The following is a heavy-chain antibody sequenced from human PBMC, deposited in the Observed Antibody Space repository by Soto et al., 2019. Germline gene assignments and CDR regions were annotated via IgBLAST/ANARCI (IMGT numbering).Heavy chain of an antibody. CDR2: INYSGST. V-gene: IGHV4-30-4*01. J-gene: IGHJ5*02. CDR3: AREPELHYYVSSIEFDP. D-gene: IGHD3-22*01. CDR1: GGSISSGDYY. Sequence: SETLSLTCTVSGGSISSGDYYWSWIRQPPGKGLEWIGYINYSGSTYYNPSLKSRVTISVDTSKNQFSLKLSAVTAADTAVYYCAREPELHYYVSSIEFDPWGQGALVTVSS.